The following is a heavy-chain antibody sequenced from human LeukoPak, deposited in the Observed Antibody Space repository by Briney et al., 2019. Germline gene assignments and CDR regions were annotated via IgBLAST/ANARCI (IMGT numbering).Heavy chain of an antibody. J-gene: IGHJ6*03. V-gene: IGHV3-49*03. Sequence: PGGSLRLSCTTSGFIFGDYAMSWFRQVPGKGLEWVGFIRSKTYGGAIEYAASVKGRFTISRDDSKSIAYLQMNSLKTEDTAVYYCARDQLGGDPDDYYYYYMDVWGKGTTVIVSS. CDR3: ARDQLGGDPDDYYYYYMDV. CDR1: GFIFGDYA. CDR2: IRSKTYGGAI. D-gene: IGHD4-17*01.